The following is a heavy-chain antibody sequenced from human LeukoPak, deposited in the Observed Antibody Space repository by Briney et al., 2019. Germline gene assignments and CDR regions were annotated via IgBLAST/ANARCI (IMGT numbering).Heavy chain of an antibody. J-gene: IGHJ4*02. D-gene: IGHD6-13*01. Sequence: GGSLRLSCAASEFTFSSYSMNWVRQAPGKGLEWVGRIKSKTDGGTTDYAAPVKGRFTISRDDSKNTLYLQMNSLKTEDTAVYYCTSPLVPLLYWGQGTLVTVSS. V-gene: IGHV3-15*07. CDR1: EFTFSSYS. CDR3: TSPLVPLLY. CDR2: IKSKTDGGTT.